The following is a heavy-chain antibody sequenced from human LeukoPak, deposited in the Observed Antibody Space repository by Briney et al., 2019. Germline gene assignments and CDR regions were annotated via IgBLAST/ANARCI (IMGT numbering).Heavy chain of an antibody. Sequence: ASLRLSCAASGFTFSSYAMSWVRQAPGKGLEWVSAISGSGGSTYYADSVKGRFTISRDNSKNTLYLQMNSLRAEDTAVYYCAKDANYDILTGYYNGGSRFDYWGQGTLVTVSS. CDR2: ISGSGGST. V-gene: IGHV3-23*01. J-gene: IGHJ4*02. CDR3: AKDANYDILTGYYNGGSRFDY. D-gene: IGHD3-9*01. CDR1: GFTFSSYA.